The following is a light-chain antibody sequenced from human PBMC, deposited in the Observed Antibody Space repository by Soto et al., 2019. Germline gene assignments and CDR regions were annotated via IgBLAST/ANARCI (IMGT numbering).Light chain of an antibody. V-gene: IGKV3-15*01. Sequence: EIVMTQSPATLSVSPGERVTLSCRARQSVSNKLAWYQRKPGQAARLLIYDASTRAPYIPARFSGSGSGTDFTLTISSLQSEDFAVYFCQQYNNWPPLTFGGGTRVELK. CDR3: QQYNNWPPLT. CDR2: DAS. CDR1: QSVSNK. J-gene: IGKJ4*01.